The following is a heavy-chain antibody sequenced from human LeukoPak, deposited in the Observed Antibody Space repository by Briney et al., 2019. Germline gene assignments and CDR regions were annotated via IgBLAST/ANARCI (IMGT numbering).Heavy chain of an antibody. CDR2: IYYSGST. V-gene: IGHV4-39*07. CDR3: ARDSL. Sequence: SETLSLTCTVSGGSISSSIYYWGWIRQPPGKGLEWIGSIYYSGSTYYNPSLKSRVTISVDTSKNQFSLKLSSVTAADTAVYYCARDSLWGQGTLVAVSS. J-gene: IGHJ4*02. CDR1: GGSISSSIYY.